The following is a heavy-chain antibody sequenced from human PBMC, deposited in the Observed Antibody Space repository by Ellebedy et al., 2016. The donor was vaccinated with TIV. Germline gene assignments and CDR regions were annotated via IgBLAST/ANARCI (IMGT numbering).Heavy chain of an antibody. V-gene: IGHV4-34*01. D-gene: IGHD6-13*01. J-gene: IGHJ5*02. CDR2: INHSGST. CDR1: GGSFSGYY. Sequence: SETLSLXCAVYGGSFSGYYWTWIRQPPGKGLEWIGEINHSGSTDYNPSLKSRVTISVDTSKNQFSLKLSSVTAADTAVYYCASVPSSSWLNWFDPWGQGTLVTVSS. CDR3: ASVPSSSWLNWFDP.